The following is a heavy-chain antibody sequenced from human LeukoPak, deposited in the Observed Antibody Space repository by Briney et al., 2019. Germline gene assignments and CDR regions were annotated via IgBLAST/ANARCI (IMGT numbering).Heavy chain of an antibody. CDR1: AASIRTGHYY. D-gene: IGHD2-15*01. V-gene: IGHV4-30-4*01. J-gene: IGHJ3*02. CDR3: ARDCSGGSCYGAFDI. CDR2: IYDSGST. Sequence: SESLSLTCTVSAASIRTGHYYWSWIRQPPGKGLESIGYIYDSGSTYYNPSLKSRITISVDTSENRFSLKLSSVTATDTAVYYCARDCSGGSCYGAFDIWGQGTMVTVSS.